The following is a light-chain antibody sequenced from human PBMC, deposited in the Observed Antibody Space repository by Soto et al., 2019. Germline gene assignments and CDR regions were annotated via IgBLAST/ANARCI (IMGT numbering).Light chain of an antibody. J-gene: IGLJ1*01. CDR3: SSYTNSSTSYV. CDR2: DVN. Sequence: QSALTQPASVSGSPGQSITISCTGTSSDVGAYNYVSWFQQHPGKAPKLIIYDVNNRPSGVSNRFSGSKSGNTASLTISGLQAEDEADYYCSSYTNSSTSYVFGTGTKLTVL. CDR1: SSDVGAYNY. V-gene: IGLV2-14*01.